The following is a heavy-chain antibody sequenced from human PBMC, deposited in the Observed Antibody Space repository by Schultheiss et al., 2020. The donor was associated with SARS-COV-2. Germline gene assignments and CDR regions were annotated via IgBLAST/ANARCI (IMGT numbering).Heavy chain of an antibody. D-gene: IGHD4-11*01. CDR3: ARRMMTTVVRGVGGFFDY. J-gene: IGHJ4*02. CDR1: GGSISSSNW. CDR2: IYHSGST. V-gene: IGHV4-4*02. Sequence: TLSLTCAVYGGSISSSNWWIWVRQPPGKGLEWIGEIYHSGSTNYNPSLKSRVTISVDKSKNQFSLKLSSVTAADTAVYYCARRMMTTVVRGVGGFFDYWGQGTLVTVSS.